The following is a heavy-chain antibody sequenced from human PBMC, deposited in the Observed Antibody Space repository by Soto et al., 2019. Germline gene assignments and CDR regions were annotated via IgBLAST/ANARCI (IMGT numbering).Heavy chain of an antibody. V-gene: IGHV3-23*01. CDR3: AKGSRGGSYGYFDY. J-gene: IGHJ4*02. CDR1: GFTFSSYA. CDR2: ISGSGGNT. D-gene: IGHD1-26*01. Sequence: GSLRLSCAASGFTFSSYAMSWVRQAPGKGLEWVSGISGSGGNTYYADSVKGRFTISRDNSKNTLYLQMNSLRGEDTALYYCAKGSRGGSYGYFDYWGQGTLVTVSS.